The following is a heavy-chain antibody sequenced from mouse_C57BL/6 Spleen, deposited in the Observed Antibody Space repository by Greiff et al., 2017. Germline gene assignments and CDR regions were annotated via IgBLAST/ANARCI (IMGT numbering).Heavy chain of an antibody. V-gene: IGHV5-17*01. CDR1: GFTFSDYG. D-gene: IGHD2-12*01. CDR2: ISSGSSTI. Sequence: EVMLVESGGGLVKPGGSLKLSCAASGFTFSDYGMHWVRQAPEKGLEWVAYISSGSSTIYYADTVKGRFTISRDNAKNTLFLQMTSLRSKDTAMYYCARDYYSAFDYWGQGTTLTVSS. J-gene: IGHJ2*01. CDR3: ARDYYSAFDY.